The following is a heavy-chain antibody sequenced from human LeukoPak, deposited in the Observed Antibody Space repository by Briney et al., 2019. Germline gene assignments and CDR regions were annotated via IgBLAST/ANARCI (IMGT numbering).Heavy chain of an antibody. Sequence: ASVKVSCKASGYTFTSYYMHWVRQAPGQGLEWMAIINPSGGSTSYAQKFQGRVTMTRDMSTSTVYMELSSLRSEDTAVYYCARVSQTYNWNDPNFDYWGQGTLVTVSS. CDR2: INPSGGST. V-gene: IGHV1-46*01. J-gene: IGHJ4*02. CDR1: GYTFTSYY. CDR3: ARVSQTYNWNDPNFDY. D-gene: IGHD1-20*01.